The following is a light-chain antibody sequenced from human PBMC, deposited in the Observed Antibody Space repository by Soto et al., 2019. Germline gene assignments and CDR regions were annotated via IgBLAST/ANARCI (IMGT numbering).Light chain of an antibody. Sequence: DIQVTQSPSSLSASVGDRVTITCRASQDIGNYLNWYQQKPGRAPKLLIYAASSVQSGVQSRFSGGGSGTDFPLTISRQQPEDFATYCCQRSYSVWAFGLGTKVDIK. V-gene: IGKV1-39*01. J-gene: IGKJ1*01. CDR2: AAS. CDR1: QDIGNY. CDR3: QRSYSVWA.